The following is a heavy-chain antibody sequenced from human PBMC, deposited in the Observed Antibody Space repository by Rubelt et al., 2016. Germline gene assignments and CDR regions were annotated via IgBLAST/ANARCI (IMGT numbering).Heavy chain of an antibody. Sequence: QLQLQESGPGLVNPSVTLSLTCAVSGGSTSSSTYYWGWIRQSPGKGPEWIGHISYSGRPYYNPSLSGRVSISVDTSKNQLSRNRSLVTATDTGVYYCARLFLDDLFPHDSWGKGTLVTVSS. V-gene: IGHV4-39*01. CDR3: ARLFLDDLFPHDS. CDR2: ISYSGRP. J-gene: IGHJ5*01. CDR1: GGSTSSSTYY. D-gene: IGHD3/OR15-3a*01.